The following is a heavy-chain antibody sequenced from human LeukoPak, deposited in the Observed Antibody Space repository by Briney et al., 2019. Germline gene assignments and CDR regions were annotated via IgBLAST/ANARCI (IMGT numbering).Heavy chain of an antibody. Sequence: GGSLRLSCAASGFTFSSYSMNWVRQAPGKGLEWVSVIYSGGSTYYADSVKGRFTISRDNSKNTLYLQMNSLRAADTAVYYCAKDPTHYRVWDDYDSTVLSYWGQGTLVTVSS. J-gene: IGHJ4*02. CDR3: AKDPTHYRVWDDYDSTVLSY. D-gene: IGHD3-22*01. V-gene: IGHV3-66*01. CDR1: GFTFSSYS. CDR2: IYSGGST.